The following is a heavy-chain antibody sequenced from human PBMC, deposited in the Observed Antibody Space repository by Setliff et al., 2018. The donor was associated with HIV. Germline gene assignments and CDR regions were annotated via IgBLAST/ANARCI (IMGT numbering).Heavy chain of an antibody. CDR2: IIPIFGTA. CDR3: ASYSGSYFD. J-gene: IGHJ4*02. Sequence: GASVKVSCKTSGGTFSKFAITWVRQAPGQGLEWMGGIIPIFGTANYAQKFQGRVTITTDESTSTAYMELSSLRSEDTAVYYCASYSGSYFDWGQGTLVTVSS. CDR1: GGTFSKFA. V-gene: IGHV1-69*05. D-gene: IGHD1-26*01.